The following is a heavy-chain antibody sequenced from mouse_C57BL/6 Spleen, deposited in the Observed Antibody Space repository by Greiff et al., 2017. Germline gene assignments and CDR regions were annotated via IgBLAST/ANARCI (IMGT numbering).Heavy chain of an antibody. J-gene: IGHJ2*01. CDR2: IDPSDSET. V-gene: IGHV1-52*01. CDR1: GYTFTSYW. D-gene: IGHD1-1*01. Sequence: VQLQQPGAELVRPGSSVKLSCKASGYTFTSYWMHWVKQRPIQGLEWIGNIDPSDSETHYNQKFKDKATLTVDKSSSTAYMQLSSLTSEDSAVYYCARYGDAGYFDYWGQGTTLTVSS. CDR3: ARYGDAGYFDY.